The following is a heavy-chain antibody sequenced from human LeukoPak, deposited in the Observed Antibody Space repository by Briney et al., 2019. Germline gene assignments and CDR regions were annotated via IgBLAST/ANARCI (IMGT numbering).Heavy chain of an antibody. CDR2: ISSNGGST. D-gene: IGHD3-10*01. V-gene: IGHV3-64*01. CDR3: ARAKGNYYGSGSYFNY. Sequence: GGSLRLSCAASGFTFSSYAMHWVRQAPGKGLEYVSAISSNGGSTYYANSVKGRFIISRDNSKNTLYLQMGSLRAEDVAVYYCARAKGNYYGSGSYFNYWGQGTLVTVSS. CDR1: GFTFSSYA. J-gene: IGHJ4*02.